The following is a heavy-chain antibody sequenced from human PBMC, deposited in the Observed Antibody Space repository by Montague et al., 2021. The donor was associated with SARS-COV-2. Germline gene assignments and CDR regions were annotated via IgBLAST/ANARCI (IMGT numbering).Heavy chain of an antibody. CDR2: IYYSGST. D-gene: IGHD3-22*01. J-gene: IGHJ4*02. CDR1: GGSISSSSYY. V-gene: IGHV4-39*01. CDR3: ARHEKTRIAMIVVVIGYFDY. Sequence: SETLSLTCTVSGGSISSSSYYWGWIRQPPGKGLEWIGSIYYSGSTYYXXXLKSRVTISVDTSKNQFSLKLSSVTAADTAVYYCARHEKTRIAMIVVVIGYFDYWGQGTLVTVSS.